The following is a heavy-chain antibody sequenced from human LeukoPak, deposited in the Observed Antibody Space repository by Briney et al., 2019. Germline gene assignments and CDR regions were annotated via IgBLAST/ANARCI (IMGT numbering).Heavy chain of an antibody. V-gene: IGHV4-59*12. CDR2: IYYSGST. D-gene: IGHD3-10*01. CDR3: ARARIKLFDY. Sequence: SETLSLTCTVSGGSISSYYWSWIRQPPGKGLEWIGYIYYSGSTNYNPSLKSRVTISVDTSKNQFSLELSSVTAADTAVHYCARARIKLFDYWGQGTLVTVSS. CDR1: GGSISSYY. J-gene: IGHJ4*02.